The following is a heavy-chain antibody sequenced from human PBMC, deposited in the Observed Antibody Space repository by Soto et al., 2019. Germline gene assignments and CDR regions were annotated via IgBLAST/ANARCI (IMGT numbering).Heavy chain of an antibody. CDR2: IKSKTDRGTT. J-gene: IGHJ6*02. Sequence: EVQLVESGGGLVKPGGSLRLSCAASGFTFSNAWMNWVRQAPGKGLEWVGRIKSKTDRGTTDYAAPVKGRCTISRDDSKNTLLLQMDSLKSEDTAMYYCTTGLYLSGVVDVWGQGTTVIVSS. CDR1: GFTFSNAW. V-gene: IGHV3-15*07. D-gene: IGHD3-10*01. CDR3: TTGLYLSGVVDV.